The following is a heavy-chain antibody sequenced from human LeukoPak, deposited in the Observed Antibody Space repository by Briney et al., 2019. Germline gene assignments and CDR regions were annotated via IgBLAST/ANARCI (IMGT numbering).Heavy chain of an antibody. J-gene: IGHJ4*02. Sequence: GESLKISGKGSGYSFTSYWIGWVRKMPGKGLWGMGIIYPSDSDTRYSPSSQGQVTISADRSTSTAYLQWSSLKASDTAMYYCARWGTSSYRTSDYWGQGTLVTVSP. CDR3: ARWGTSSYRTSDY. CDR2: IYPSDSDT. V-gene: IGHV5-51*01. D-gene: IGHD2-2*01. CDR1: GYSFTSYW.